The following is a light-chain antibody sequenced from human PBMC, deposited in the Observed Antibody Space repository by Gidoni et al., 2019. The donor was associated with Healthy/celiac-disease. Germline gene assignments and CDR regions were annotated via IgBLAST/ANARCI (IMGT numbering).Light chain of an antibody. Sequence: DIQMTQSPSSLHASVGDRVPITCRASQSISSYLNWYQQKPGKAPKRLIYAASSLESGVPARFSVSGSGTDFTLTISSLQPEDFATYYCQQSYSTPYTFGQGTKLEIK. CDR3: QQSYSTPYT. J-gene: IGKJ2*01. V-gene: IGKV1-39*01. CDR1: QSISSY. CDR2: AAS.